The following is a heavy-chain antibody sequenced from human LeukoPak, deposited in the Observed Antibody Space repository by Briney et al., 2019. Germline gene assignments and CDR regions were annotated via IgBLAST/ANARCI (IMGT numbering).Heavy chain of an antibody. CDR2: INSDGTIT. CDR3: ARDMTGNVADY. V-gene: IGHV3-74*01. Sequence: PGESLRLSCAASGFIFSSYWMHWVRHIPGKGLVWVSRINSDGTITNYADSVKGRFTISRDSAKNTVYLQMNSLTAEDTAVYYCARDMTGNVADYWGQGTLVTVSS. J-gene: IGHJ4*02. CDR1: GFIFSSYW. D-gene: IGHD3-9*01.